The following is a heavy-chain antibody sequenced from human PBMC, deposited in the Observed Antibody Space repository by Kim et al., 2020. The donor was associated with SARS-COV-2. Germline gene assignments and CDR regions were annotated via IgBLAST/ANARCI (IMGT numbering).Heavy chain of an antibody. CDR1: GYTFTDFY. CDR2: INPSGGST. J-gene: IGHJ3*02. Sequence: ASVKVSCKASGYTFTDFYMHWVRQAPGQGLEWMGIINPSGGSTNYAQKFQGRVTMTRDTSTSTVYMDLSSLRSEDTALYYCARDRGNGWGAFDIWGQGTM. D-gene: IGHD3-10*01. V-gene: IGHV1-46*01. CDR3: ARDRGNGWGAFDI.